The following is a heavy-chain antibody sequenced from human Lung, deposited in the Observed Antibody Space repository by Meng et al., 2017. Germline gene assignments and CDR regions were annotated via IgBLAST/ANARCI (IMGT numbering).Heavy chain of an antibody. D-gene: IGHD4-11*01. J-gene: IGHJ4*02. Sequence: VRLQRGGAGLLRHSETLSLSCVVSCGSFSDYFWGWIRQTPGKGLEWIGEINHSGSTNYNPSLESRATISVDTSQNNLSLKLSSVTAADSAVYYCARGPTTMAHDFDYWGQGTLVTVS. CDR2: INHSGST. CDR1: CGSFSDYF. CDR3: ARGPTTMAHDFDY. V-gene: IGHV4-34*01.